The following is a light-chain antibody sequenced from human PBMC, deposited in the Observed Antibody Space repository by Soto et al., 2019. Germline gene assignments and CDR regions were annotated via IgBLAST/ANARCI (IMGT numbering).Light chain of an antibody. J-gene: IGLJ2*01. Sequence: QPVLTQPPSVSAAPGQKVTISCSGSSSNIGSFYVSWYQQFPKTAPKLLIHDNNNRPSGIPDRFSGSKSGTSATLGITGLQTGDEADYYCGTWDSNLSAVVFGGGTKVTVL. CDR1: SSNIGSFY. CDR2: DNN. CDR3: GTWDSNLSAVV. V-gene: IGLV1-51*01.